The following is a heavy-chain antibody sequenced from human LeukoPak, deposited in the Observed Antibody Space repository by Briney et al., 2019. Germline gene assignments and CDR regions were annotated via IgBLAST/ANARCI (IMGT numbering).Heavy chain of an antibody. J-gene: IGHJ6*02. CDR3: AKELEKYCSSTSCYKGNYYYYGMDV. CDR1: GFTFSSYA. CDR2: ISGSGGST. V-gene: IGHV3-23*01. D-gene: IGHD2-2*02. Sequence: AGGSLRLSCAASGFTFSSYAMSWVRQAPGKGLEWVSAISGSGGSTYYADSVKGRFTISRDNSKNTLYLQMNSLRAEDTAVYYCAKELEKYCSSTSCYKGNYYYYGMDVWGQGTTVTVSS.